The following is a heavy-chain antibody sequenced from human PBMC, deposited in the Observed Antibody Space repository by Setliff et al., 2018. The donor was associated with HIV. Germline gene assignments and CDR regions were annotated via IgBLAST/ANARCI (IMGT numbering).Heavy chain of an antibody. J-gene: IGHJ4*02. CDR1: GFSFSSYS. D-gene: IGHD2-15*01. CDR3: ARDFCGSSCSSGYGYFFDS. Sequence: LRLSCGASGFSFSSYSMNWVRRAPGKGLEWVSYISPSSTIIYYPDSVKGRFTTSRDNARNSLYLEMNSLRADDTAVYYCARDFCGSSCSSGYGYFFDSWGQGTLVTVSS. V-gene: IGHV3-48*01. CDR2: ISPSSTII.